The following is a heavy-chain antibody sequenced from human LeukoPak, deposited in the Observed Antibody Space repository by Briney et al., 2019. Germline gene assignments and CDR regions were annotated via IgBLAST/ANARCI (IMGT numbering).Heavy chain of an antibody. CDR1: GGTFSSYA. Sequence: PWASVKVSCKASGGTFSSYAISWARQAPGQGLEWMGGIIPIFGTANYAQKFQGRVTMTRNTSISTAYMELSSLRSEDTAVYYCYGDRIVAAGDNWFDPWGQGTLVTVSS. CDR2: IIPIFGTA. CDR3: YGDRIVAAGDNWFDP. V-gene: IGHV1-69*05. J-gene: IGHJ5*02. D-gene: IGHD6-13*01.